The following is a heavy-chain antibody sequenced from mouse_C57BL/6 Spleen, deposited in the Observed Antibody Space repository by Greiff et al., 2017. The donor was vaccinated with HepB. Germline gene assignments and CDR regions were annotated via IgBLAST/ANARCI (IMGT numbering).Heavy chain of an antibody. J-gene: IGHJ1*03. V-gene: IGHV7-3*01. CDR3: ASSSSYVDWYFDV. CDR2: IRNKANGYTT. Sequence: EVQRVESGGGLVQPGGSLSLSCEASGFTFTDYYMSWVRQPPGKALEWLGFIRNKANGYTTEYSASVKGRFTISRDNSQSILYLQMNALRAEDSATYYCASSSSYVDWYFDVWGTGTTVTVSS. CDR1: GFTFTDYY. D-gene: IGHD1-1*01.